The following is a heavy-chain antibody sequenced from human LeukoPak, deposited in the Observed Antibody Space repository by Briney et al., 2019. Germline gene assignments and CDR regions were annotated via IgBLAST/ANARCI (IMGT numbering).Heavy chain of an antibody. D-gene: IGHD2-15*01. CDR2: IYYSGST. Sequence: ASETLSLTCTVSGGSVSSGSYYWSWIRQPPGKGLEWIGYIYYSGSTNYNPSLKSRVTIPVDTSKNQFSLKLSSVTAADTAVYYCARAVGYCSGGSCYPIWYFDYWGQGTLVTVSS. V-gene: IGHV4-61*01. J-gene: IGHJ4*02. CDR3: ARAVGYCSGGSCYPIWYFDY. CDR1: GGSVSSGSYY.